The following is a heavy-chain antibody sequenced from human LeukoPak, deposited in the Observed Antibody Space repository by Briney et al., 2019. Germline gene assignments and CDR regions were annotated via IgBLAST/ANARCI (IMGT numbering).Heavy chain of an antibody. Sequence: SETLSLTCTVSGGSISSYYWSWIRQPPGKGLEWIVYIYYSGSTNYNPSLKSRVTISVDTSRNQFSLKLRSVTAADTALYYCARLHTAMLYFDYWGQGTLVTVSP. D-gene: IGHD5-18*01. CDR1: GGSISSYY. CDR2: IYYSGST. V-gene: IGHV4-59*08. J-gene: IGHJ4*02. CDR3: ARLHTAMLYFDY.